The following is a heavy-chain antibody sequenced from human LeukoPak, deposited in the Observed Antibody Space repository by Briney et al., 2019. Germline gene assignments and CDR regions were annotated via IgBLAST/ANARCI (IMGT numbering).Heavy chain of an antibody. CDR2: LYNAGST. V-gene: IGHV3-53*01. CDR3: ARDKGDYDTSGSLFVF. D-gene: IGHD3-22*01. CDR1: GFTVSNKY. J-gene: IGHJ4*02. Sequence: GGSLRLSCVASGFTVSNKYMSWVRQAPGKGLEWVSVLYNAGSTYYADSVKGRFTVSRDNSKNTLYLQMYSLRAEDTAVYYCARDKGDYDTSGSLFVFGGQGTLVTVSS.